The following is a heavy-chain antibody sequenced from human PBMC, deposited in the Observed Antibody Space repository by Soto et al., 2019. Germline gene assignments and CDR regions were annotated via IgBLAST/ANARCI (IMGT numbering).Heavy chain of an antibody. J-gene: IGHJ3*02. Sequence: GGSLRLSCAASGFTFSSYAMSWVRQAPGKGLEWVSAISGSGGSTYYADSVKGRFTISRDNSKNTLYLQMNGLRAEDTAVYYCAKKPQIVVVVIGAFDIWGQGTMVTVSS. V-gene: IGHV3-23*01. D-gene: IGHD2-15*01. CDR2: ISGSGGST. CDR3: AKKPQIVVVVIGAFDI. CDR1: GFTFSSYA.